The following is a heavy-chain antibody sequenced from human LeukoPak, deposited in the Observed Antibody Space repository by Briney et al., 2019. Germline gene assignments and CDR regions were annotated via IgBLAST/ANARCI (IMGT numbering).Heavy chain of an antibody. CDR3: ARIVGANDAFDI. CDR2: IKQDGSEK. V-gene: IGHV3-7*01. J-gene: IGHJ3*02. CDR1: GFTFSGYA. D-gene: IGHD1-26*01. Sequence: PGRSLRLSCAASGFTFSGYAMHWVRQAPGKGLEWVANIKQDGSEKYYVDSVKGRFTISRDNAKNSLYLQMNSLRAEDTAVYYCARIVGANDAFDIWGQGTMVTVSS.